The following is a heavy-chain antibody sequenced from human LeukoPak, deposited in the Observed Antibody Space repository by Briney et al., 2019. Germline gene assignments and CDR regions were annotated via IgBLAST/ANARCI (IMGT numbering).Heavy chain of an antibody. CDR2: ITHSGSS. D-gene: IGHD6-13*01. Sequence: PSETLSLTCAVYGGSFSDYYWGWIRQPPGKGLEWIGEITHSGSSDYNPSLKSRVTISVDTSKNQFSLKLRSVTAADTAVYYCARYRSSGCVGQWGQGTLVTVSS. V-gene: IGHV4-34*01. CDR1: GGSFSDYY. J-gene: IGHJ4*02. CDR3: ARYRSSGCVGQ.